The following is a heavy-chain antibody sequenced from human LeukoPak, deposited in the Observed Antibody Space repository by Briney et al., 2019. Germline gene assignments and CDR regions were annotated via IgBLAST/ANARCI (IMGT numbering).Heavy chain of an antibody. V-gene: IGHV4-59*01. CDR2: IYYSGST. Sequence: SETLSLTCTVSGGSISSYYWSWIRQPPGKGLEWIGYIYYSGSTNYNPSLKSRVTISVDTSKNQFSLKLSSVTAADTAVYYCAFQGVYSSGWPPRDYYYMDVWGKGTTVTVSS. D-gene: IGHD6-19*01. J-gene: IGHJ6*03. CDR1: GGSISSYY. CDR3: AFQGVYSSGWPPRDYYYMDV.